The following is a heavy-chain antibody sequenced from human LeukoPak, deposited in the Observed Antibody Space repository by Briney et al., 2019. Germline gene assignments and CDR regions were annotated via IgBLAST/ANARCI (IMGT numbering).Heavy chain of an antibody. Sequence: GGSLRLSCAASGFTFGNEAMSWVRQAPERGLEWVSSISAGGGTTYYADSVKGRFTISRDNAKNSLYLQMNSLRAEDTAVYYCAREMATITLGYWGQGTLVTVSS. CDR1: GFTFGNEA. V-gene: IGHV3-23*01. J-gene: IGHJ4*02. D-gene: IGHD5-24*01. CDR2: ISAGGGTT. CDR3: AREMATITLGY.